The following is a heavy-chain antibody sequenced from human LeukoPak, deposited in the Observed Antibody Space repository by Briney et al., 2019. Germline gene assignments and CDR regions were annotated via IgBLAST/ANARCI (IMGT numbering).Heavy chain of an antibody. CDR3: ATESAVAYAFDI. V-gene: IGHV1-2*02. CDR2: INPNSGGT. D-gene: IGHD6-19*01. J-gene: IGHJ3*02. CDR1: GYTFTAYY. Sequence: ASVKVSCKASGYTFTAYYIHWVRQAPGQGLEWMGWINPNSGGTNYAQKFQGRVTMTRDTSITTAYMELSRLRSDDTAVYYCATESAVAYAFDIWGQGTMVTVSS.